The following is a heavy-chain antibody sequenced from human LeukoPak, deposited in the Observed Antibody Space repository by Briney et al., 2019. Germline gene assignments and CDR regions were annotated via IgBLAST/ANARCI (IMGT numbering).Heavy chain of an antibody. V-gene: IGHV4-59*01. D-gene: IGHD5-24*01. CDR1: GGSISSYY. CDR2: IYYSGST. Sequence: PSETLSLTCTVSGGSISSYYWSWIRQPPGKGLEWIGYIYYSGSTNYNPSLKSRVTISVDTSKNQFSLKLSSVTAADTAVYYCARERDGYNSCWFDPWGQGTLVTVSS. J-gene: IGHJ5*02. CDR3: ARERDGYNSCWFDP.